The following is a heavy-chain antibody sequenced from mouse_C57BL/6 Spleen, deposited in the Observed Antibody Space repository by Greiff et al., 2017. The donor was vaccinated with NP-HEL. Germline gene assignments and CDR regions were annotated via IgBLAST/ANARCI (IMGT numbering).Heavy chain of an antibody. J-gene: IGHJ3*01. CDR3: AKDDYDEDWFAY. D-gene: IGHD2-4*01. Sequence: VQLQQSGPELVKPGASVKISCKASGYTFTDYYMNWVKQSHGKSLEWIGDINPNNGGTSYNQKFKGKATLTVDKSSSTAYMELRSLTSEDSAVYYCAKDDYDEDWFAYWGQGTLVTVSA. CDR2: INPNNGGT. V-gene: IGHV1-26*01. CDR1: GYTFTDYY.